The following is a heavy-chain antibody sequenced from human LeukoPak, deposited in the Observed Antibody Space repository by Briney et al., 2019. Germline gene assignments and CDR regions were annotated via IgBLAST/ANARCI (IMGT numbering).Heavy chain of an antibody. CDR2: ISSSGSTI. J-gene: IGHJ4*02. D-gene: IGHD3-10*01. CDR3: ARDRYITMVRGVFDY. V-gene: IGHV3-48*04. CDR1: GFTFSSYA. Sequence: GGSLRLSCAASGFTFSSYAMSWVRQAPGKGLEWVSAISSSGSTIYYADSVKGRFTISRDNAKNSLYLQMNSLRAEDTAVYYCARDRYITMVRGVFDYWGQGTLVTVSS.